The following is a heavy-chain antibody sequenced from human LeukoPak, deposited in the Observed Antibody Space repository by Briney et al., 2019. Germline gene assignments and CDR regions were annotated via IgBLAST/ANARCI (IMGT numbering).Heavy chain of an antibody. V-gene: IGHV3-23*01. CDR2: ISGSGGST. D-gene: IGHD3-22*01. Sequence: GGSLRLSCAASGFTFSSYGMSWVRQAPGKGLEWVSAISGSGGSTYYADSVKGRFTISRDNSKNTLYLQMNSLRAEDTAVYYCAKDRRYYYDSSGYYSDYFDYWGQGTLVTVSS. CDR3: AKDRRYYYDSSGYYSDYFDY. CDR1: GFTFSSYG. J-gene: IGHJ4*02.